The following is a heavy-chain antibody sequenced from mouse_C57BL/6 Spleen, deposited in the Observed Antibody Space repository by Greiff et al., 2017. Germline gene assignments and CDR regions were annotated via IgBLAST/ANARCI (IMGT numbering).Heavy chain of an antibody. CDR3: ARSIYYYGSSSHCWFDV. J-gene: IGHJ1*03. V-gene: IGHV1-77*01. CDR1: GYTFTDYY. D-gene: IGHD1-1*01. CDR2: IGPGSGST. Sequence: VHLVESGAELVKPGASVKISCKASGYTFTDYYINWVKQRPGQGLEWIGKIGPGSGSTYYNEKFKGKATLTADKSSSTAYMQLSSLTSEDSAVYFCARSIYYYGSSSHCWFDVWGTGTTVTVSS.